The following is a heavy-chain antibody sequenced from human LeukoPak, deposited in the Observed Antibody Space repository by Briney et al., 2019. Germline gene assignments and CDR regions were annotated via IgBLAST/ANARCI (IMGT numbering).Heavy chain of an antibody. V-gene: IGHV3-30*03. Sequence: GGSLRLSCAASGFTFSSYGMHWVRQAPGKGLEWVAVISYDGSNKYYADSVKGRFTISRDNAKNTLYLQMNSLRAEDTAVYYCARDPTTVTLPDYWGQGTLVTVSS. CDR2: ISYDGSNK. D-gene: IGHD4-17*01. CDR1: GFTFSSYG. CDR3: ARDPTTVTLPDY. J-gene: IGHJ4*02.